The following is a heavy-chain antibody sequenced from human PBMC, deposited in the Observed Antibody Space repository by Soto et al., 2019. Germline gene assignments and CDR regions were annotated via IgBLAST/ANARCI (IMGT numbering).Heavy chain of an antibody. D-gene: IGHD4-17*01. V-gene: IGHV4-39*01. J-gene: IGHJ3*02. CDR2: IYYSGST. CDR3: ARPVNYGDNVDAFDI. CDR1: GGSISSISYY. Sequence: SETLSLTCTVSGGSISSISYYWGWIRQPPGKGLEWIGSIYYSGSTYYNPSLKSRVTISVDTSKNQFSLKLSSVTAADTAVYYCARPVNYGDNVDAFDIWGQGTMVTVSS.